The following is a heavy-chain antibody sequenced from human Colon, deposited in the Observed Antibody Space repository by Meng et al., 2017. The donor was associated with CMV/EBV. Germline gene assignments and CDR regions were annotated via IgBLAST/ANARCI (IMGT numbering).Heavy chain of an antibody. CDR1: GYTFSAHQ. D-gene: IGHD4-17*01. Sequence: ASVKVSCKASGYTFSAHQIHWVRQAPGQGLEWMGWINPNSGDTKYAQHFQDRVTMTRDTSITTAYMEMSSLRSDDTAMYYCASLTVTSDWYFDLWGRGSLVTVSS. V-gene: IGHV1-2*02. CDR2: INPNSGDT. CDR3: ASLTVTSDWYFDL. J-gene: IGHJ2*01.